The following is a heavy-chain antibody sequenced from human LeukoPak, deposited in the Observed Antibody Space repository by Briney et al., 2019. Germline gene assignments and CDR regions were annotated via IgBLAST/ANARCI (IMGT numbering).Heavy chain of an antibody. CDR2: IYYSGTT. J-gene: IGHJ6*02. D-gene: IGHD6-6*01. CDR3: ARRGAARRYDGLDV. V-gene: IGHV4-59*08. Sequence: SETLSLTCTISGGXISSYYWSWIRQPPGAGREWIGYIYYSGTTTYNPSLRSRITMSVDTSKNQFSLRLNSVTAADTAVYYCARRGAARRYDGLDVWGQGTTVTVSS. CDR1: GGXISSYY.